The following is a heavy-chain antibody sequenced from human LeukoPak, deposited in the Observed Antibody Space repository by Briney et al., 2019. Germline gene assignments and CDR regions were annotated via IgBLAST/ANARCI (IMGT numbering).Heavy chain of an antibody. CDR3: AKSQRVAIWAGSAFDI. D-gene: IGHD5-12*01. CDR1: GFTFDDYG. CDR2: INWNGGST. V-gene: IGHV3-20*04. Sequence: PGGSLRLSCAASGFTFDDYGMSWVRQAPGKGLEWVSGINWNGGSTGYADSVKGRFTISRDNSKNTLYLQMNSLRAEDTAVYYCAKSQRVAIWAGSAFDIWGQGTMVTVSS. J-gene: IGHJ3*02.